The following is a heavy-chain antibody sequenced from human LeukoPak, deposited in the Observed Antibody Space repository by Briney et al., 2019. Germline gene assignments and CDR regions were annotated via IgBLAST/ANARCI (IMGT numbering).Heavy chain of an antibody. D-gene: IGHD1-26*01. V-gene: IGHV3-23*01. Sequence: GGSLRLSCEASGFTFSSYAMSWVRQAPGKGLEWVSTISGGGGYTFYADSAKGRFTISRDNSKNTLYVQMNSLRAEDTAVYYCAKDSAAVGGHDFDYWGQGTLVTVSS. CDR1: GFTFSSYA. CDR3: AKDSAAVGGHDFDY. CDR2: ISGGGGYT. J-gene: IGHJ4*02.